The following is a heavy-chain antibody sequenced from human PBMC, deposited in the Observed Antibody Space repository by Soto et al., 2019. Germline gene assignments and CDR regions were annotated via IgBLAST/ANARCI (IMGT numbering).Heavy chain of an antibody. D-gene: IGHD3-10*01. V-gene: IGHV1-46*03. Sequence: QVQLVQSGAEVKKPGASVKVSCKASGYTFTSYYMHWVRQAPGQGLEWMGIINPSGGSTSYAQKFPGRVTMTRDTSRSTVCMELSSLRSEDTAVYYCARGGWFGELFPDDPRFDYWGQGTLVTVSS. CDR3: ARGGWFGELFPDDPRFDY. J-gene: IGHJ4*02. CDR1: GYTFTSYY. CDR2: INPSGGST.